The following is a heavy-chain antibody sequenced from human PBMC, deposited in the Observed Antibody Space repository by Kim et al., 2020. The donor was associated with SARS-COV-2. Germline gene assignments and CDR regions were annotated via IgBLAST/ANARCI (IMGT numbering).Heavy chain of an antibody. V-gene: IGHV4-39*01. CDR3: ASLHRITIFGVVITTAPHTFWFDP. J-gene: IGHJ5*02. D-gene: IGHD3-3*01. CDR1: GGSISSSSYY. CDR2: IYYSGST. Sequence: SETLSLTCTVSGGSISSSSYYWGWIRQPPGKGLEGIGSIYYSGSTYYNPSLKSRVTISVDTSKNQFSLKLSSVTAADTAVYYCASLHRITIFGVVITTAPHTFWFDPWGQGTLVTVSS.